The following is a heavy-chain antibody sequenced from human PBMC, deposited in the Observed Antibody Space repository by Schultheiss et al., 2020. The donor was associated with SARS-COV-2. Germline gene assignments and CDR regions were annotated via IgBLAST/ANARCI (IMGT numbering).Heavy chain of an antibody. Sequence: GGSLRLSCAASGFTFDDYAMHWVRQAPGKGLEWVSGISWNSGSIGYADSVKGRFTISRDNSKNTLYLQMNSLRAEDTAVYYCARDYYDFWSGYYTGMGYYYYYYMDVWGKGTTVTVSS. J-gene: IGHJ6*03. CDR2: ISWNSGSI. CDR1: GFTFDDYA. CDR3: ARDYYDFWSGYYTGMGYYYYYYMDV. V-gene: IGHV3-9*01. D-gene: IGHD3-3*01.